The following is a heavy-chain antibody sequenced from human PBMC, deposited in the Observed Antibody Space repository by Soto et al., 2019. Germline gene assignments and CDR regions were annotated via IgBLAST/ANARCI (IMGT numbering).Heavy chain of an antibody. Sequence: QVQVVESGGGVVQPGRSLRLSCAASGFTFGTYGIHWVRQAPGKGLEWVALISYDGTTEYYADSVKGRFTISRDNSKNTLYLQMNSLKPEDTAVYYCAKDRGSGYYGSIDYWGQGTLVTVSS. V-gene: IGHV3-30*18. J-gene: IGHJ4*02. CDR1: GFTFGTYG. CDR2: ISYDGTTE. D-gene: IGHD3-22*01. CDR3: AKDRGSGYYGSIDY.